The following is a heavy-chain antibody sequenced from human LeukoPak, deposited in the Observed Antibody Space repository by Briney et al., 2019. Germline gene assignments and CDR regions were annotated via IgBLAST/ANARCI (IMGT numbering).Heavy chain of an antibody. Sequence: GGSLRLSCAASGFTFSSYSMNWVRQAPGKGLEWVSSISSSSSYIYYVDSVKGRFTISRDNAKDFLYLQMNSLRAEDTAVYYCARDYEIYWGQGTLVTVSS. J-gene: IGHJ4*02. D-gene: IGHD5-12*01. CDR3: ARDYEIY. CDR1: GFTFSSYS. CDR2: ISSSSSYI. V-gene: IGHV3-21*01.